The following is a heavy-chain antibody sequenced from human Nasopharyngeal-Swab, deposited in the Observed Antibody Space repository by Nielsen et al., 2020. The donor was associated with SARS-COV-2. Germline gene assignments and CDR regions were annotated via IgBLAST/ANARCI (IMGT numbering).Heavy chain of an antibody. J-gene: IGHJ4*02. CDR3: ARAVEMAAILDY. D-gene: IGHD5-24*01. CDR1: GGSFSAYY. CDR2: INHSGST. V-gene: IGHV4-34*01. Sequence: SETLSLTCAVYGGSFSAYYWSWIRQPPGKGLEWIGEINHSGSTNYNPSLKSRVTISIDTSKNQFSLKLSSVTAADTAVYYCARAVEMAAILDYWGQGTLVTVSS.